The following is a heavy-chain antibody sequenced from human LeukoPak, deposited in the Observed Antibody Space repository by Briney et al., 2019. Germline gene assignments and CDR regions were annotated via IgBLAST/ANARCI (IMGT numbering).Heavy chain of an antibody. CDR3: ATVYYYYSSGYHQFDY. J-gene: IGHJ4*02. Sequence: ASVKVSCKVSGYTLTELSMHWVRQAPGKGLEWMGGFDPEDGETIYAQKFQGRVTMTEDTSTDTAYMELSSLRSEDTAVYYCATVYYYYSSGYHQFDYWGQGTLVTVSS. CDR1: GYTLTELS. CDR2: FDPEDGET. D-gene: IGHD3-22*01. V-gene: IGHV1-24*01.